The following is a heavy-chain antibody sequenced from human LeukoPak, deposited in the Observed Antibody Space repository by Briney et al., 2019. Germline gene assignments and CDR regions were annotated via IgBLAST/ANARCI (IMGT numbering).Heavy chain of an antibody. CDR3: ARAGGGWFGEIFFEDYYYYMDV. D-gene: IGHD3-10*01. V-gene: IGHV4-59*01. J-gene: IGHJ6*03. CDR2: IYYSGST. Sequence: PSETLSLTCTVSGGSISSYYWSWIRQPPGRGLEWIGYIYYSGSTNYNPSLKSRVTISVDTSKNQFSLKLSSVTAADTAVYYCARAGGGWFGEIFFEDYYYYMDVWGKGTTVTVSS. CDR1: GGSISSYY.